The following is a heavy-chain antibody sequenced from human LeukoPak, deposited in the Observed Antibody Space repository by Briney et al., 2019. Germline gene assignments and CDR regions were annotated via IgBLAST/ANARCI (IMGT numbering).Heavy chain of an antibody. Sequence: SVKVSCKASGGTFSSYAISWVRQDPGQGLEWMGGIIPIFGTANYAQKFQGRVTITTDESTSTAYMELSSLRSEDTAVYYCARVETGDDAFDIWGQGTMVTVSS. CDR2: IIPIFGTA. J-gene: IGHJ3*02. V-gene: IGHV1-69*05. D-gene: IGHD7-27*01. CDR1: GGTFSSYA. CDR3: ARVETGDDAFDI.